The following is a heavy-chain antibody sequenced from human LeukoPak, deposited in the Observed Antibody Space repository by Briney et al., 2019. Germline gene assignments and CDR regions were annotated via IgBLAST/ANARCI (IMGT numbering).Heavy chain of an antibody. V-gene: IGHV4-4*07. D-gene: IGHD2-15*01. CDR1: GGSISSYY. CDR3: ARDNIVVVVDYYYCGMDV. J-gene: IGHJ6*02. CDR2: IYTSGST. Sequence: PSETLSLTCTVSGGSISSYYWSWIRQPAGKGLEWIGRIYTSGSTNYNPSLKSRVTMSVDTSKNQFSLKLSSVTAADTAVYYCARDNIVVVVDYYYCGMDVWGQGTTVTVSS.